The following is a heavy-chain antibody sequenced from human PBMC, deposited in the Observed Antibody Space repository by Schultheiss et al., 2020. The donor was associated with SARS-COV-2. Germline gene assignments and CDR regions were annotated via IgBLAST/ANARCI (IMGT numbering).Heavy chain of an antibody. J-gene: IGHJ3*02. D-gene: IGHD2-21*01. CDR3: AKILARGDPLDAFDI. CDR2: IWYDGSNK. V-gene: IGHV3-33*06. CDR1: GFTFSSYG. Sequence: GGSLRLSCAASGFTFSSYGMHWVRQAPGKGLEWVAVIWYDGSNKYYADSVKGRFTISRDNSKNTLYLQMNSLRAEDTAVYYCAKILARGDPLDAFDIWGQGTTVTVSS.